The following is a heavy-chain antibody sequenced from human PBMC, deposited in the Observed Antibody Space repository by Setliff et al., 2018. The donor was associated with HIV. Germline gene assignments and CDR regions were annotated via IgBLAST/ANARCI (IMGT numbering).Heavy chain of an antibody. CDR2: IYYSGSA. Sequence: PSETLSLTCTVSGGSISSGGYYWSWIRQHPEKGLEWIGYIYYSGSAYYNPSLKSLVTISLDTSKNQFSLKLTSMTAADTAVYYCAREWRGRYYYYIDVWGKGTTVTVSS. CDR3: AREWRGRYYYYIDV. D-gene: IGHD3-10*01. J-gene: IGHJ6*03. CDR1: GGSISSGGYY. V-gene: IGHV4-31*01.